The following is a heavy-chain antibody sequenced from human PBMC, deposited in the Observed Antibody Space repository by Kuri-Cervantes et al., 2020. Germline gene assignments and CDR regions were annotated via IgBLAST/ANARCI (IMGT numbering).Heavy chain of an antibody. CDR3: ARDLGATMRVMGY. D-gene: IGHD1-26*01. V-gene: IGHV3-33*01. Sequence: LKISCAASEFTFSSYGMHWVRQAPGKGLEWVAVIWYDGSNKYYADSVKGRFTISRDNSKNTLYLQMNSLRAEDTAVYYCARDLGATMRVMGYWGQGTLVTVSS. CDR2: IWYDGSNK. J-gene: IGHJ4*02. CDR1: EFTFSSYG.